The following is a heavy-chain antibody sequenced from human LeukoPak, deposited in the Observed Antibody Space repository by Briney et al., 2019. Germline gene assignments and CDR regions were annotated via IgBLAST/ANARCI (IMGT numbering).Heavy chain of an antibody. CDR3: ANLWIQLWFVAHSRDY. V-gene: IGHV3-23*01. J-gene: IGHJ4*02. CDR2: ISGSGGST. CDR1: GFTFSSYA. D-gene: IGHD5-18*01. Sequence: GGSLRLSCAASGFTFSSYAMSWVRQAPGKGLEWVSAISGSGGSTYYAGSVKGRFTISRDNSKNTLYLQMNSLRAEGTAVYYCANLWIQLWFVAHSRDYWGQGTLVTVSS.